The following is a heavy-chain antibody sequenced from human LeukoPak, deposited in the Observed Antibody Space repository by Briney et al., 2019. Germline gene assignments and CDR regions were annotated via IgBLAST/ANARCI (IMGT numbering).Heavy chain of an antibody. V-gene: IGHV3-49*04. J-gene: IGHJ6*03. D-gene: IGHD5-24*01. Sequence: GGSLRLSCTASGFTFGDYAMSWVRQAPGKGLEWVGFIRSKAYGGTTEYAASVKGRFTISRDNSKNTLYLQMNSLRAEDTAVYYCAKDLPKGEMATIRPVYYYYYYMDVWGKGTTVTVSS. CDR3: AKDLPKGEMATIRPVYYYYYYMDV. CDR1: GFTFGDYA. CDR2: IRSKAYGGTT.